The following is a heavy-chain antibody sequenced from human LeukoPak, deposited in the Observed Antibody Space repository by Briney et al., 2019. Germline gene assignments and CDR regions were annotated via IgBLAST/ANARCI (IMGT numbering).Heavy chain of an antibody. V-gene: IGHV3-66*01. CDR1: GFPVSSNY. CDR3: ARDRTFCGVACFSRGMDV. Sequence: TGGSLRLSCAASGFPVSSNYMSWVRQAPGKGLEWISLIHSDGRTYYTDSVEGRFTISRDISKNTVYLQMSGLRAKDTAVYYCARDRTFCGVACFSRGMDVWGQGTTVTVSS. CDR2: IHSDGRT. J-gene: IGHJ6*02. D-gene: IGHD2-21*02.